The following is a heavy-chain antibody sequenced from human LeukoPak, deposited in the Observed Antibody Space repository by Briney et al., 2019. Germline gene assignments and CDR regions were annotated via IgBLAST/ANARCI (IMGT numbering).Heavy chain of an antibody. V-gene: IGHV3-49*03. CDR2: IRSKAYGGTT. J-gene: IGHJ4*02. CDR1: GFTFGDYG. CDR3: TRGSAIRYSSSWDFDY. Sequence: PGGSLRLSCTASGFTFGDYGLGWFRQAPGKGLEWIGFIRSKAYGGTTEYAASVKGRFTISRDDSKSIAYLQMNSLKTEDTAVYYCTRGSAIRYSSSWDFDYWGQGTLVTVSS. D-gene: IGHD6-13*01.